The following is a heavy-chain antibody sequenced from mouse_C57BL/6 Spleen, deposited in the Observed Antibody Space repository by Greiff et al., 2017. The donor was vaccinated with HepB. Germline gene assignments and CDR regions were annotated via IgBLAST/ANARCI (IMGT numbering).Heavy chain of an antibody. CDR3: GITTVVAHNAMDY. D-gene: IGHD1-1*01. CDR2: INPSSGYT. CDR1: GYTFTSYW. Sequence: VQLQQSGAELAKPGASVKLSCKASGYTFTSYWMHWVKQRPGQGLEWIGYINPSSGYTKYNQKFKDKATLTADKSSSTDYMQLSSLTYEDSAVYYCGITTVVAHNAMDYWGQGTSVTVSS. V-gene: IGHV1-7*01. J-gene: IGHJ4*01.